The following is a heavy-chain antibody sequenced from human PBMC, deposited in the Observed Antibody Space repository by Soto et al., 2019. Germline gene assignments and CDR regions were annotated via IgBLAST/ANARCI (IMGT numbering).Heavy chain of an antibody. D-gene: IGHD3-16*01. CDR1: GGTFSSHA. Sequence: SVKVSGKASGGTFSSHAISWVRQAPGQGLEWMGGIIPFFKATNYAQKFQGRVTITADDSTSTAYMDLYSLRSEDTAVYYCARDVPLNYYDGTYSYYAMDVWVQGTTVTVSS. J-gene: IGHJ6*02. V-gene: IGHV1-69*13. CDR2: IIPFFKAT. CDR3: ARDVPLNYYDGTYSYYAMDV.